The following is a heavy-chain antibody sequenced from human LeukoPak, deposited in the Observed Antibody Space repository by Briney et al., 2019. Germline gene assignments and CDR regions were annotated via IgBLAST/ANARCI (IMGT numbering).Heavy chain of an antibody. J-gene: IGHJ4*02. CDR2: IKQDGSEK. D-gene: IGHD4-17*01. CDR3: ARVGRYGDYDY. Sequence: AGGSLRLSCGASGFTFSSYWMSWVRQAPGKGLEWVANIKQDGSEKYYVDSVKGRFTISRDNAKNSLYLQMNSLRAEDTAVYYCARVGRYGDYDYWGQGTLVTVSS. CDR1: GFTFSSYW. V-gene: IGHV3-7*01.